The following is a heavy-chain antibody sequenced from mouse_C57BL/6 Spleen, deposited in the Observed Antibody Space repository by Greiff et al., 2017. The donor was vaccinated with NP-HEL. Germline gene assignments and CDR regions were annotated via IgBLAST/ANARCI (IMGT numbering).Heavy chain of an antibody. Sequence: EVKVVESGGGLVKPGGSLKLSCAASGFTFSSYAMSWVRQTPEKRLEWVATISDGGSYTYYPDNVKGRFTISRDNAKNNLYLQMSHLKSEDTAMYYCARSGTDFDYWGQGTTLTVSS. CDR1: GFTFSSYA. CDR3: ARSGTDFDY. J-gene: IGHJ2*01. V-gene: IGHV5-4*03. D-gene: IGHD4-1*01. CDR2: ISDGGSYT.